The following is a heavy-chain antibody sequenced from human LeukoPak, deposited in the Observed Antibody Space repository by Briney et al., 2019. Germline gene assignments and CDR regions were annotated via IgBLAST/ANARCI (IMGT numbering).Heavy chain of an antibody. V-gene: IGHV3-7*01. D-gene: IGHD5-24*01. J-gene: IGHJ4*02. CDR2: IKPDGSEK. CDR3: ARSMATIHFDY. CDR1: GFTFSNYW. Sequence: GGSLRLSCAASGFTFSNYWMSWVRQAPGKGLEWVANIKPDGSEKNYVDSVEGRFTISRDNAKNSLYLQMNSLRAEDTAVYYCARSMATIHFDYWGQGTLVTVSS.